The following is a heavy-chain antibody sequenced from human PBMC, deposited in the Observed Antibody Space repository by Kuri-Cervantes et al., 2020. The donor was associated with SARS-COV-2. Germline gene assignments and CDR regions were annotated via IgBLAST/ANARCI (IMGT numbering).Heavy chain of an antibody. CDR3: AREYDDILTGHQLFDY. Sequence: SETLSLTCTVSGGSISSYYWSWIRQPAGKGLEWIGRIYTSGSTNYNPSLKSRVTMSVDTSKNQFSLKLSSVTAADTAVYYCAREYDDILTGHQLFDYWGQGTLVTVSS. CDR1: GGSISSYY. V-gene: IGHV4-4*07. CDR2: IYTSGST. D-gene: IGHD3-9*01. J-gene: IGHJ4*02.